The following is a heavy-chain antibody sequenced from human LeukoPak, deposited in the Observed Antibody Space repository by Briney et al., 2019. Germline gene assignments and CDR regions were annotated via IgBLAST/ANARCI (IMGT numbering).Heavy chain of an antibody. D-gene: IGHD3-3*01. Sequence: GGSLRLSCTASGFTFSSHSMTWVRRAPGKGLEWVSSISSSSSYIYYADSVKGRFTISRDNAKNSLYLQMNSLRAEDTAVYYCARSTIFGVVTFDYWGQGTLVTVSS. CDR1: GFTFSSHS. CDR2: ISSSSSYI. J-gene: IGHJ4*02. V-gene: IGHV3-21*01. CDR3: ARSTIFGVVTFDY.